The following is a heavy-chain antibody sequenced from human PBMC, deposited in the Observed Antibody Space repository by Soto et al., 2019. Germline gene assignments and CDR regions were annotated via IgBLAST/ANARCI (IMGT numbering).Heavy chain of an antibody. CDR1: GGSISSSDYS. Sequence: PSETLSLTCAVSGGSISSSDYSWSWIRQPPGKGLEWIGYIYYSGSTNYNPSLKSRVTISVDTSKNQFSLKLSSVTAADTAVYYCARVLRTAMVRGVINPNWFDPWGQGTLVTVYS. CDR3: ARVLRTAMVRGVINPNWFDP. CDR2: IYYSGST. D-gene: IGHD3-10*01. V-gene: IGHV4-61*08. J-gene: IGHJ5*02.